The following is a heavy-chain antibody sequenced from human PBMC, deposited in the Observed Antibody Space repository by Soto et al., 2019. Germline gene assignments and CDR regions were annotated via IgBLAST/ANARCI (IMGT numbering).Heavy chain of an antibody. CDR2: ISYDGSNQ. Sequence: GGSLRLSCAASGFTFNIYGMHWVRQSPDKGLEWVALISYDGSNQYYADSVKGRFTISRDNSKNTLFLQMNSLRADDTAVYYCAKDQASGQGSFDSWGQGTLVTVSS. CDR3: AKDQASGQGSFDS. CDR1: GFTFNIYG. J-gene: IGHJ4*02. V-gene: IGHV3-30*18.